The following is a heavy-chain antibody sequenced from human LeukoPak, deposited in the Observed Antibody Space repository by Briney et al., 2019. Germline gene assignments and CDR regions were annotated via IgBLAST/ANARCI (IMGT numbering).Heavy chain of an antibody. CDR2: ISYDGSNK. CDR3: ARSALYSSSWYFSKYYYYMDV. Sequence: GSLRLSCAASGFTFSSYAMHWVRQAPGKGLEWVAVISYDGSNKYYADSVKGRFTISRDNSKNTLYLQMNSLRAEDTAVYYCARSALYSSSWYFSKYYYYMDVWGKGTTVTVSS. CDR1: GFTFSSYA. V-gene: IGHV3-30*04. J-gene: IGHJ6*03. D-gene: IGHD6-13*01.